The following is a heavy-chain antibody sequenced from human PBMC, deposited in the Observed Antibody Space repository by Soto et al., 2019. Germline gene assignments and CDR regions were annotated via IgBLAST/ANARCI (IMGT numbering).Heavy chain of an antibody. J-gene: IGHJ5*02. V-gene: IGHV3-13*04. Sequence: PGGSLRLSCAASGSTFSSYDMHWVRQATGKGLEWVSAIGTAGDTYYPGSVKGRFTISRENAKNSLYLQMNSLRAGDTAVYYCARGPGGGSSYWFDPWGQGTLVTVSS. CDR2: IGTAGDT. CDR3: ARGPGGGSSYWFDP. CDR1: GSTFSSYD. D-gene: IGHD6-13*01.